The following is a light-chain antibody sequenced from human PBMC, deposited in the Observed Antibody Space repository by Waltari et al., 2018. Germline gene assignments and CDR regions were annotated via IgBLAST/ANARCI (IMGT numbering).Light chain of an antibody. CDR2: SND. CDR1: NSIVGSRT. Sequence: QSVVTQPPSVSGAPGQRVTISCSVSNSIVGSRTVNWYQKVPGAAPRHPIYSNDLRPSGVPDRFSASKSGTSASLAISGLQSEDEADYYCATWDARLTAVVFGGGTKVTVL. CDR3: ATWDARLTAVV. J-gene: IGLJ2*01. V-gene: IGLV1-44*01.